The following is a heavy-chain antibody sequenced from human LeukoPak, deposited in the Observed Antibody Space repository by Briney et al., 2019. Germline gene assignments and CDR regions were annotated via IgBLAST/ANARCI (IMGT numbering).Heavy chain of an antibody. Sequence: SQTLSLTCTVSGGSISSGGYYWSWIRQPPGKGLEWIGYISHSGSTYYNPSLRSRVTISVDRSKNQFSLKMSSVTAADTAVYYCASDLGYCSSTSCRYFDPWGQGTLVTVSS. CDR1: GGSISSGGYY. CDR2: ISHSGST. J-gene: IGHJ5*02. V-gene: IGHV4-30-2*01. D-gene: IGHD2-2*01. CDR3: ASDLGYCSSTSCRYFDP.